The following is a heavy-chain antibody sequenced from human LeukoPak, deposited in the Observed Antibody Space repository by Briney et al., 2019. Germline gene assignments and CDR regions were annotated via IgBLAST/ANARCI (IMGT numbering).Heavy chain of an antibody. J-gene: IGHJ6*03. CDR1: GGTFSSYA. V-gene: IGHV1-69*06. CDR3: ARVWQQLVHGYYYYMDV. Sequence: ASVKVSCKASGGTFSSYAISWVRQAPGQGLEWMGGIIPIFGTANYAQKFQGRVTITADKSTSTAYMELSSLRSKDTAVYYCARVWQQLVHGYYYYMDVWGKGTTVTVSS. D-gene: IGHD6-13*01. CDR2: IIPIFGTA.